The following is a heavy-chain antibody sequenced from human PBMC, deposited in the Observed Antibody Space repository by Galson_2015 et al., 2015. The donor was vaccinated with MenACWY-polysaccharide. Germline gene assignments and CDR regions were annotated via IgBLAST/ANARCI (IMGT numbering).Heavy chain of an antibody. Sequence: SLRLSCAASGFTFSTYSMNWVRQAPGKGLEWVSYISSSSAYTYYADSVKGRFTISRDNTKRSLHLQMNSLRADDTGVYFCARDGFPSSSAAFDYWGHGSLVTVSS. CDR1: GFTFSTYS. CDR2: ISSSSAYT. CDR3: ARDGFPSSSAAFDY. J-gene: IGHJ4*01. V-gene: IGHV3-21*01. D-gene: IGHD6-6*01.